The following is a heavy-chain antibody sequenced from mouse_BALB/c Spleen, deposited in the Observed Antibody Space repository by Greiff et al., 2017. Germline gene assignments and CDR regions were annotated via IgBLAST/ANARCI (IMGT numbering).Heavy chain of an antibody. V-gene: IGHV5-9-4*01. J-gene: IGHJ2*01. CDR2: ISSGGSYT. CDR1: GFTFSSYA. D-gene: IGHD2-14*01. Sequence: EVQLVESGGGLVKPGGSLKLSCAASGFTFSSYAMSWVRQSPEKRLEWVAEISSGGSYTYYPDTVTGRFTISRDNAKNTLYLEMSSLRSEDTAMYYCARLYYRYDEDSYYFDYWGQGTTLTVSS. CDR3: ARLYYRYDEDSYYFDY.